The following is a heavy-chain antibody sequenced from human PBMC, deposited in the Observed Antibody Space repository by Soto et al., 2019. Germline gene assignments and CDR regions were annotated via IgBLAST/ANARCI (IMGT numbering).Heavy chain of an antibody. Sequence: ASVKVSCKASGYTFANYHMHWVRQAPGQGLEWMGIINPNSGTTTYAQRFQGRVTMTRDTSTSTAHMELSSLRSVDTAVYYCARDQDAFDIWGQGTMVTVSS. CDR2: INPNSGTT. CDR1: GYTFANYH. CDR3: ARDQDAFDI. J-gene: IGHJ3*02. V-gene: IGHV1-46*01.